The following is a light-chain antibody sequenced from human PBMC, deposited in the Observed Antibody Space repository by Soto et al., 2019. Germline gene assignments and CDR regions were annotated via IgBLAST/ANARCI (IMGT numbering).Light chain of an antibody. J-gene: IGKJ1*01. Sequence: EIVMTQSPATLSVSPGERATLSCRASQSVNIYLAWYQQRPGQAPRLLIYDASNRATGVPARFSGSGSGTDFTLTISRLEPEDFAVYYCQQYGSSPWTFGQGTKVDIK. V-gene: IGKV3-20*01. CDR1: QSVNIY. CDR2: DAS. CDR3: QQYGSSPWT.